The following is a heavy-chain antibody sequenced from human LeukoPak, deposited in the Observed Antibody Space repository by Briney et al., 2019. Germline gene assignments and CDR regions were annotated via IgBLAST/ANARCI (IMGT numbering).Heavy chain of an antibody. Sequence: SETLSLTCTVSGGSISSYYWSWIRQPPGKGLEWIGYTYYSGSTNYNPSLKSRVTISVDTSKNQFSLKLSSVTAADTAVYYCAGRLGAFDIWGQGTMVTVSS. CDR2: TYYSGST. D-gene: IGHD4-11*01. CDR3: AGRLGAFDI. V-gene: IGHV4-59*01. CDR1: GGSISSYY. J-gene: IGHJ3*02.